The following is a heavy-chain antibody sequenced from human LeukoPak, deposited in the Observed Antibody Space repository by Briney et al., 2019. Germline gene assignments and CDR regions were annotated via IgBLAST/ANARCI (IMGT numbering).Heavy chain of an antibody. CDR3: AALGVGGY. CDR2: ISYDGSNK. J-gene: IGHJ4*02. Sequence: GRSLRLSCAASGFTFSSYGMHWVRQAPGKGLEWVAVISYDGSNKYYADSVKGRFTISRDNSKNTLSLQMNSLRGEDTAVYYCAALGVGGYWGQGTLVTVSS. CDR1: GFTFSSYG. V-gene: IGHV3-30*03. D-gene: IGHD1-26*01.